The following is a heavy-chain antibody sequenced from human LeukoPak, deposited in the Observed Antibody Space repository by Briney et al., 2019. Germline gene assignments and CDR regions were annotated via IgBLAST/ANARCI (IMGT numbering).Heavy chain of an antibody. V-gene: IGHV4-39*07. CDR3: ARGSSSGWFLGDV. J-gene: IGHJ6*04. Sequence: PSETLSLTCTVSGGSISSSSYYWGWIRQPPGKGLEWIGSIYYSGSTYYNPSLKSRVTISVDTSKNQISLKLSSVTAADTAVYHCARGSSSGWFLGDVWGKGTTVTVSS. CDR1: GGSISSSSYY. CDR2: IYYSGST. D-gene: IGHD6-19*01.